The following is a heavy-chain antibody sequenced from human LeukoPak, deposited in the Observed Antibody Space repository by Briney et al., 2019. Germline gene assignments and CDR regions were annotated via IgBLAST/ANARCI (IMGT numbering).Heavy chain of an antibody. Sequence: SETLSLTCIVSSGSISNYYWSWIRQPAGKGPEWIGRIYARGSTNYNPSLNSRVTMAVDTSKNQFSLELSSVTAADTAVYYCAGDRKGVVIFDYWGQGTLVTVSS. D-gene: IGHD3-10*01. CDR1: SGSISNYY. J-gene: IGHJ4*02. CDR2: IYARGST. V-gene: IGHV4-4*07. CDR3: AGDRKGVVIFDY.